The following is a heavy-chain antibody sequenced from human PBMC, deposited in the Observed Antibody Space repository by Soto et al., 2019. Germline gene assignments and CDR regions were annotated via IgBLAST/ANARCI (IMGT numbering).Heavy chain of an antibody. CDR3: ARALLMVYAIDPRFDP. V-gene: IGHV3-30-3*01. J-gene: IGHJ5*02. CDR1: GFTFSSYA. D-gene: IGHD2-8*01. Sequence: GGSLRLSCAASGFTFSSYAMHWVRQAPGKGLGWVAVISYDGSNKYYADSAKGRFTISRDNSKNTLYLQMNSLRAEDTAVYYCARALLMVYAIDPRFDPWGQGTLVTVSS. CDR2: ISYDGSNK.